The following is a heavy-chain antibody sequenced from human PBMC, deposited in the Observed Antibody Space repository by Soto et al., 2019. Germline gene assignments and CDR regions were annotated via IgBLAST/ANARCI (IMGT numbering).Heavy chain of an antibody. J-gene: IGHJ5*02. CDR3: ARGTMVRGVIKGYNWFDP. CDR2: INHSGST. D-gene: IGHD3-10*01. Sequence: SETLSLTCAVYGGSFSGYYWSWIRQPPGKGLEWIGEINHSGSTNYNPSLKSRVTISVDTSKNQFSLKLSSVTAADTAVYYCARGTMVRGVIKGYNWFDPWGQGTLVT. CDR1: GGSFSGYY. V-gene: IGHV4-34*01.